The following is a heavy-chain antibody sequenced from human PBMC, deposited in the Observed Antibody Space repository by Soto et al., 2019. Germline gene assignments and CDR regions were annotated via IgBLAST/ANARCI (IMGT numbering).Heavy chain of an antibody. J-gene: IGHJ5*02. D-gene: IGHD3-9*01. V-gene: IGHV3-21*01. Sequence: EVQLVESGGGLVKPGGSLRLSCAASGFTFSSYSMNWVRQAPGKGLEGVSSISSSSSYIYYADSVKGRFTISRDNAKNSLYLQMNSLRAEDTAVYYCARDRNDILTLDPWGQGTLVTVSS. CDR1: GFTFSSYS. CDR2: ISSSSSYI. CDR3: ARDRNDILTLDP.